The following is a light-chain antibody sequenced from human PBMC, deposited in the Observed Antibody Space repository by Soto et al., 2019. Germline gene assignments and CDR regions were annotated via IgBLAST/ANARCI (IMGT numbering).Light chain of an antibody. J-gene: IGKJ1*01. CDR1: QGIRHY. CDR3: QKYNSAPPT. V-gene: IGKV1-27*01. CDR2: AAS. Sequence: DIQMTQSPPSLSASVGDRVTITCRASQGIRHYLAWYQQKPGKVPKLLIYAASTLQSGVPSRFSGSGSGTDFTLTISSLQPEDVATYYCQKYNSAPPTFGQGTKVDIK.